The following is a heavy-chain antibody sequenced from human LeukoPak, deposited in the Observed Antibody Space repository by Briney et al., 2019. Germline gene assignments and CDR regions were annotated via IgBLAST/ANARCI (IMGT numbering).Heavy chain of an antibody. CDR3: ARDRYDGWFDP. D-gene: IGHD3-3*01. CDR2: INSDGSST. V-gene: IGHV3-74*01. CDR1: GFTFSSYW. Sequence: GGSLRLSCTASGFTFSSYWMHWVRQAPGKGLVWVSRINSDGSSTSYADSVKGRFTISRDNAKNTLYLQMNSLRAENTAVYYCARDRYDGWFDPWGQGTLVTVSS. J-gene: IGHJ5*02.